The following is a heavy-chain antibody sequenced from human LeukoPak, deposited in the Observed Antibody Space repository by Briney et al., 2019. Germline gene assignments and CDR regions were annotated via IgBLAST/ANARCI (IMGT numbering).Heavy chain of an antibody. J-gene: IGHJ6*03. CDR2: IYPGDSDT. Sequence: GESLKISCKGSGYSFTSYWIAWVRQMPGKGLEWMGIIYPGDSDTRYSPSFQGQVTISTDKSITTAYLQWSSLRSEDTAVYYCAREGMPGDSPRDYYYMDVWGKGTTVTVSS. D-gene: IGHD7-27*01. CDR1: GYSFTSYW. CDR3: AREGMPGDSPRDYYYMDV. V-gene: IGHV5-51*01.